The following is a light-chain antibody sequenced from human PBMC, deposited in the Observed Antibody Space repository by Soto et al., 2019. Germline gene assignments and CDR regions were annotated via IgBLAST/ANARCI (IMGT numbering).Light chain of an antibody. Sequence: EFVLTQSPGTLSLSPGERANLSCRATQSVSSSYLAWYQQKPGQAPRILIYGASTRATGIPDRFSGSGSGTDFTLTISRLEPEDFAVYYCQQYGSSPPLTFGGGTNVEIK. CDR2: GAS. CDR1: QSVSSSY. CDR3: QQYGSSPPLT. J-gene: IGKJ4*01. V-gene: IGKV3-20*01.